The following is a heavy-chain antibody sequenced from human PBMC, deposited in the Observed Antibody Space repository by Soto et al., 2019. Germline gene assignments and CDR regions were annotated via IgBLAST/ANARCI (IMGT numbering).Heavy chain of an antibody. CDR3: AKYKYYD. V-gene: IGHV3-23*01. CDR1: GFTLSRYG. CDR2: ISGSDGST. Sequence: GGSLRLSCAASGFTLSRYGMTWVLQAPGKGLEWVSGISGSDGSTYYADSVKGRFTISRDSSKNTLYLQMNSLRAEDTAIYYCAKYKYYDWGQGTLVTVSS. D-gene: IGHD3-22*01. J-gene: IGHJ4*02.